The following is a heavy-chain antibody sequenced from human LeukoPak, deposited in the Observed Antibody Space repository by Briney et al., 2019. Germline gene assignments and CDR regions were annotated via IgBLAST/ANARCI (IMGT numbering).Heavy chain of an antibody. J-gene: IGHJ3*02. Sequence: GASVKVSCKASGGTFSSYAISWVRQAPGQGLEWMGGIIPIFGTANYAQKFQGRVTITADESTSTAYMELSSLRSEDTAVYYCARSLIDYGGSYDAFDIWGQGTMVTISS. CDR2: IIPIFGTA. CDR3: ARSLIDYGGSYDAFDI. D-gene: IGHD4-23*01. V-gene: IGHV1-69*13. CDR1: GGTFSSYA.